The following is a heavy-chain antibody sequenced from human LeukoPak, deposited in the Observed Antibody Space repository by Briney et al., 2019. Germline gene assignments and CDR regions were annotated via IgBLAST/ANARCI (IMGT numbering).Heavy chain of an antibody. Sequence: ASVKVSCKASGYTFTSYDINWVRQATGQGLEWMGWVNPNSGNTGYAQKFQGRVTMTRNTSISTAYMELSSLRSEDTAVYYCARANYGSGSLPDWGQGTLVTVSS. V-gene: IGHV1-8*01. J-gene: IGHJ4*02. CDR2: VNPNSGNT. CDR1: GYTFTSYD. CDR3: ARANYGSGSLPD. D-gene: IGHD3-10*01.